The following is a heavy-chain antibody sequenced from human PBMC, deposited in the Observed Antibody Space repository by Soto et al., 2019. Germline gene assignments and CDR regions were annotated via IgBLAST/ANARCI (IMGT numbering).Heavy chain of an antibody. V-gene: IGHV3-30*18. D-gene: IGHD6-6*01. CDR1: GFTFSGYG. Sequence: GGSLRLSCVASGFTFSGYGMHWVRQAPGKGLEWVAVMSNDGSNKYYADSGKGRFTISRDNSKNMLYLQMNSLRTEDTAVYYCAKGSSSVYYYYCGIDVWGQGTTVTVSS. CDR2: MSNDGSNK. CDR3: AKGSSSVYYYYCGIDV. J-gene: IGHJ6*02.